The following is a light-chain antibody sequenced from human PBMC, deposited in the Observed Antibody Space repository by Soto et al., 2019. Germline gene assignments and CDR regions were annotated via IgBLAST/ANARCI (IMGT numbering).Light chain of an antibody. CDR3: MQALQTPRT. Sequence: DIVMTQSPLSLPVTPGEPASISCRSSQSLLHSNVYIYLDWYLQKPGQSPQLLIYLGSNRASGVPARFSGSGSGTDFKLKISRVEAEDVGVYYGMQALQTPRTFGQGTKVEIK. V-gene: IGKV2-28*01. J-gene: IGKJ1*01. CDR2: LGS. CDR1: QSLLHSNVYIY.